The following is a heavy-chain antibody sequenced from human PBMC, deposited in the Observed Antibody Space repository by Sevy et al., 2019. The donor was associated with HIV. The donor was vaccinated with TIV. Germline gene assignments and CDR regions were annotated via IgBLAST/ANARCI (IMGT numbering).Heavy chain of an antibody. D-gene: IGHD2-2*01. CDR2: INPNSGGP. Sequence: ASVKVSCKASGYTFTGYYMHWVRQAPGQGLEWMGWINPNSGGPNYAQKFQGRVTMTRDTSISTAYMELSRLRSDETAVYYCAREGGCSSTSCPHYYYYYGMDVWGQGTTVTVSS. CDR1: GYTFTGYY. J-gene: IGHJ6*02. V-gene: IGHV1-2*02. CDR3: AREGGCSSTSCPHYYYYYGMDV.